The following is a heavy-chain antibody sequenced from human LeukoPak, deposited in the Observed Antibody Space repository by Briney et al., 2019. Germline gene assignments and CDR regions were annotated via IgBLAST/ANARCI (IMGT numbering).Heavy chain of an antibody. CDR3: APGGPTRGTLAY. V-gene: IGHV3-30*02. J-gene: IGHJ4*02. Sequence: GGSLRLSCAASGFAFSSYGIYWVRQTPDKGLEWVAYLRHEGTYEKYADSVKGRFTISRDNSKNTLSLQMDTLRVEDTALYYCAPGGPTRGTLAYCGQGTLVTVSS. CDR1: GFAFSSYG. CDR2: LRHEGTYE. D-gene: IGHD1-26*01.